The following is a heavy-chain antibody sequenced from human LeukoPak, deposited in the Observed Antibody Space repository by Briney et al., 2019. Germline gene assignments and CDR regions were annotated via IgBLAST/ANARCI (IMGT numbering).Heavy chain of an antibody. V-gene: IGHV1-3*01. CDR2: INAGSGNT. CDR3: ARAATAGIFDY. D-gene: IGHD6-19*01. CDR1: GYTFTSYA. Sequence: ASVKVSCKASGYTFTSYAMHWVRQAPGQRLEWMGWINAGSGNTKYSQKFQGRVTITRDTSASTAYMELSSLRSEDTAVYYCARAATAGIFDYWGQGTLVTVSS. J-gene: IGHJ4*02.